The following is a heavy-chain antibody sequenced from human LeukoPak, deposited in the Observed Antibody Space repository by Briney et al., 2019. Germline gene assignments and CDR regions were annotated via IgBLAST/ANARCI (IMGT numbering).Heavy chain of an antibody. CDR3: AAIRFLEWFDAFDI. CDR1: GGSISSGSYY. Sequence: SQTLSLTCTVSGGSISSGSYYWSWIRQPAGKGLEWIGRIYTSGSTNYNPSLKSRVTISVDTSKNQFSLKLSSVTAADTAVYYCAAIRFLEWFDAFDIWGQGTMVTVSS. CDR2: IYTSGST. V-gene: IGHV4-61*02. D-gene: IGHD3-3*01. J-gene: IGHJ3*02.